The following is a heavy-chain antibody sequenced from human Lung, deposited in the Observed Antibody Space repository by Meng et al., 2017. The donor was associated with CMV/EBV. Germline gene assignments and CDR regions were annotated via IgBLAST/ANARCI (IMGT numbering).Heavy chain of an antibody. CDR2: ISSSGSTI. J-gene: IGHJ4*02. D-gene: IGHD6-6*01. CDR1: GFTFSDYY. Sequence: GESLKISCAASGFTFSDYYMSWIRQAPGKGLEWVSYISSSGSTIYYADSVKGRFTISRDNAKNSLYLQMNSLRAEDTAVYYCASRATGYSSSYIDYWGQGTXVTVYS. CDR3: ASRATGYSSSYIDY. V-gene: IGHV3-11*04.